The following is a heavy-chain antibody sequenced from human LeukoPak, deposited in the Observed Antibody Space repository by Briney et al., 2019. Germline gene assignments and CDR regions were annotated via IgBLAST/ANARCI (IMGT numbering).Heavy chain of an antibody. V-gene: IGHV1-69*13. CDR2: IIPILGTA. CDR3: ARDSCSSTSCYTVNWFDP. CDR1: GGTSSSYA. J-gene: IGHJ5*02. Sequence: ASVKVSCKASGGTSSSYAISWVRQAPGQGLEWMGGIIPILGTANYAQKFQGRVTITADESTSTAYMELSSLRSEDTAVYYCARDSCSSTSCYTVNWFDPWGQGTLVTVSS. D-gene: IGHD2-2*02.